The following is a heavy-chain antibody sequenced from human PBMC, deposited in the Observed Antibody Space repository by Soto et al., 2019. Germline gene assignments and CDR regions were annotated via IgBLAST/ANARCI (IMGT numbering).Heavy chain of an antibody. CDR1: GYSLTSNW. D-gene: IGHD4-4*01. CDR3: ASSTSYLSKFDY. V-gene: IGHV5-10-1*01. CDR2: IDPSDSYT. J-gene: IGHJ4*02. Sequence: PGESLKISCKGSGYSLTSNWITWVRHMPGKGLEWMGRIDPSDSYTNYSPSFQGHVTISADKSINSAYLQWSSLRASDTAMYYCASSTSYLSKFDYWGQGTLVTVSS.